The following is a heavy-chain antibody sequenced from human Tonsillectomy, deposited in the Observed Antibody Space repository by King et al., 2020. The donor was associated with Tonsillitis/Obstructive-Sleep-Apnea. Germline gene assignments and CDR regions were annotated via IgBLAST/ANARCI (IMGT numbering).Heavy chain of an antibody. Sequence: VQLVESGGGVVQPGRSLRLSCAASGFTFSSYTMHWVRQAPGKGLEWVAVISYDGSNKHYADSVKGRFTISRDNSKNTLYLQMNSFHQGPIGLPPGALLQEHLWG. CDR1: GFTFSSYT. J-gene: IGHJ6*01. V-gene: IGHV3-30*04. CDR3: ALLQEHL. D-gene: IGHD1-26*01. CDR2: ISYDGSNK.